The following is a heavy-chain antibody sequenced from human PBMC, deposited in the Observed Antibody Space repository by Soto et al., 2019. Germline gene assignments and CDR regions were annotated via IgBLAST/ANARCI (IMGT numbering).Heavy chain of an antibody. V-gene: IGHV3-74*01. Sequence: EVQLVESGGGLVQPGGSLRLSCAASGFTFSTYWMHWDRQAPGKGLEWVSRIKTDGSYTNYADSVKGRFTISRDNAKNTLFLQMDSLGAEDTAVYLCATGGSGYFRYWGQGTLVTVSS. CDR3: ATGGSGYFRY. CDR1: GFTFSTYW. J-gene: IGHJ4*02. CDR2: IKTDGSYT. D-gene: IGHD3-22*01.